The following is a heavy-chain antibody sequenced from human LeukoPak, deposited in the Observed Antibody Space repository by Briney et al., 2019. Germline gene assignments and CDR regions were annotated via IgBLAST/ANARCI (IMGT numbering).Heavy chain of an antibody. J-gene: IGHJ4*02. CDR2: IYYSGST. Sequence: SETLSPTCTVSGGSISSYYWSWIRQPPRTGLEWIGYIYYSGSTNYNPSLKSRVTISVDTSKNQFSLKLSSVTAADTAVYYCARGYSGLSPYFDYWGQGTMVTVSS. CDR1: GGSISSYY. V-gene: IGHV4-59*01. CDR3: ARGYSGLSPYFDY. D-gene: IGHD2-15*01.